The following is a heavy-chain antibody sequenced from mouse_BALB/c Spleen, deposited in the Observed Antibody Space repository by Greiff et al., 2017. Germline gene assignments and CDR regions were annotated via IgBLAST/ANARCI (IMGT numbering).Heavy chain of an antibody. CDR2: ISSGGSYT. CDR1: GFTFSSYG. V-gene: IGHV5-6*01. CDR3: ARVEGPFDY. J-gene: IGHJ2*01. Sequence: EVKLMESGGDLVKPGGSLKLSCAASGFTFSSYGMSWVRQTPDKRLEWVATISSGGSYTYYPDSVKGRFTISRDNAKNTLYLQMSSLKSEDTAMYYCARVEGPFDYWGQGTTLTVSS.